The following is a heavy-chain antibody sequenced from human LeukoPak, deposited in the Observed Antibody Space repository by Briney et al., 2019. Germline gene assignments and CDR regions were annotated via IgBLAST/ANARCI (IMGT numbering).Heavy chain of an antibody. D-gene: IGHD6-13*01. CDR3: ARARQQQLVRGPYWYFDL. J-gene: IGHJ2*01. CDR2: ISYDGSNK. Sequence: GRSLRLSCAASGFTFSSYAMHWVRQAPGKGLEWVAVISYDGSNKYYADSVKGRFTISRDNSKNTLYLQMNSLRAEDTAVYYCARARQQQLVRGPYWYFDLWGRGTLVTVSS. CDR1: GFTFSSYA. V-gene: IGHV3-30-3*01.